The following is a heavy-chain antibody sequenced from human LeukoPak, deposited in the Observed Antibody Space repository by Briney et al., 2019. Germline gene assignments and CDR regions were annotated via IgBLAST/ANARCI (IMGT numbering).Heavy chain of an antibody. J-gene: IGHJ6*03. CDR2: IIPIFGTA. CDR1: GGTFSSYA. V-gene: IGHV1-69*05. CDR3: ARGLGSSSSSNYYYYMDV. Sequence: ASVKVSCKASGGTFSSYAISWVRQAPGQGLEWTGGIIPIFGTANYAQKFQGRVTITTDESTSTAYMELSSLRSEDTAVYYCARGLGSSSSSNYYYYMDVWGKGTTVTVSS. D-gene: IGHD6-6*01.